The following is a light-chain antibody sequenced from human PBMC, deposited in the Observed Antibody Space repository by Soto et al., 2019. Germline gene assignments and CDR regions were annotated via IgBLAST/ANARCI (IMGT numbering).Light chain of an antibody. J-gene: IGLJ3*02. V-gene: IGLV1-40*01. Sequence: QSALTQPPSVSGAPGQRVTISCTGSSSNIGAGFDVHWYQQLPGTAPKLLIYGNTNRPSGVPDRFSGSKSGTSASLAITVLQADDEADYYCQSYDTSLSGSWVFGGGTKLTVL. CDR3: QSYDTSLSGSWV. CDR2: GNT. CDR1: SSNIGAGFD.